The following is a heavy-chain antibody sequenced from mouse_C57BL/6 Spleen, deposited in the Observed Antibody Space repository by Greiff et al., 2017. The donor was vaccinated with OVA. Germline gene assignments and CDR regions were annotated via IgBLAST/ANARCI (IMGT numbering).Heavy chain of an antibody. Sequence: EVKLMESGGDLVKPGGSLKLSCAASGFTFSSYGMSWVRQTPDKRLEWVATISSGGSYTYYPDSVKGRFTISRDNAKNTLYLQMSSLKSEDTAMYYCARPIYYDYDYFDYWGQGTTLTVSS. CDR3: ARPIYYDYDYFDY. J-gene: IGHJ2*01. D-gene: IGHD2-4*01. CDR2: ISSGGSYT. V-gene: IGHV5-6*01. CDR1: GFTFSSYG.